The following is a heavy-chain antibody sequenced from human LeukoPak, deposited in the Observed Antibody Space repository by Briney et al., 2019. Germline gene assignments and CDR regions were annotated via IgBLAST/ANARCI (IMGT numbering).Heavy chain of an antibody. CDR3: ARDWAAAGTFDY. CDR1: GGSISSYY. CDR2: IYTSGST. V-gene: IGHV4-4*07. J-gene: IGHJ4*02. Sequence: SETLSLTCTVSGGSISSYYWSWIRQPAGKGLEWIGRIYTSGSTNYNPSLKSRVTISVDTSKNQFSLKLSSVTAADTAVYYCARDWAAAGTFDYWGQGTLVTVSS. D-gene: IGHD6-13*01.